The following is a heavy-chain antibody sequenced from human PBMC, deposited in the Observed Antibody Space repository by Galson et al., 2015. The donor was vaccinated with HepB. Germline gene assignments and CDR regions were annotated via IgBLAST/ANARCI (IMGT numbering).Heavy chain of an antibody. CDR3: ARDPCGGDCYQPSDY. J-gene: IGHJ4*02. CDR1: GFTFSSYG. V-gene: IGHV3-33*08. CDR2: IWYDGSNK. D-gene: IGHD2-21*02. Sequence: SLRLSCAASGFTFSSYGMHWVRQAPGKGLEWVAVIWYDGSNKYYADSVKGRFTICRDNSKNTLYLQMNSLRAEDTAVYYCARDPCGGDCYQPSDYWGQGTLVTVSS.